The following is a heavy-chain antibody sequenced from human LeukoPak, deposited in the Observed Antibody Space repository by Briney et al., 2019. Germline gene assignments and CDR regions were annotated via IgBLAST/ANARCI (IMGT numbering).Heavy chain of an antibody. V-gene: IGHV3-30-3*01. CDR3: ARGGTLPDY. D-gene: IGHD2-15*01. CDR1: GFIFRSYA. CDR2: VSHDGSNE. J-gene: IGHJ4*02. Sequence: HPGGSLRLSCAASGFIFRSYAMHWVRQAPGKGLEWVAAVSHDGSNEYYADSVKGRFTISRDNSKNTLYVQMNSLRAADTAVYYCARGGTLPDYWGQGTLVTVSS.